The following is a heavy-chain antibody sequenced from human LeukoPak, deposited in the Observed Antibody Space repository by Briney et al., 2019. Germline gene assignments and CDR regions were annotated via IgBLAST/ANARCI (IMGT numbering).Heavy chain of an antibody. D-gene: IGHD1-1*01. CDR2: INPNSGGT. J-gene: IGHJ4*02. CDR1: GYTFTGYY. V-gene: IGHV1-2*02. CDR3: ARYPGTTSYPFDY. Sequence: ASVKVSCKASGYTFTGYYMHWVRRAPGQGLEWMGWINPNSGGTNYAQKFQGRVSMTRDTSISTAYMELSGLRSDDTAVYYCARYPGTTSYPFDYWGQGTLVTVSS.